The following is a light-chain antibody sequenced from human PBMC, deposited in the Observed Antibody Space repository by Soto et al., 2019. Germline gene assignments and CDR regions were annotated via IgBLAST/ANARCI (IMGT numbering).Light chain of an antibody. CDR2: EVV. CDR3: KSYAGSNTYV. V-gene: IGLV2-8*01. J-gene: IGLJ1*01. Sequence: STGTKNDIGVYDFVSWYQHHPGKAPRLIIYEVVQRPSGVPDRFSGSKSGNTTSLTVSGLQAADEADYFCKSYAGSNTYVFGSGTKVTVL. CDR1: KNDIGVYDF.